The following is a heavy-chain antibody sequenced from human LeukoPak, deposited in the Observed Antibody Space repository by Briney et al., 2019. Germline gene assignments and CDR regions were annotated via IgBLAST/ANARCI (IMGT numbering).Heavy chain of an antibody. CDR3: ARTYYDILTSYNPYFDY. CDR2: ISGSGGST. Sequence: GGSLRLSCAASGFTFSSYEMNWVRQAPGKGLEWVSAISGSGGSTYYADSVKGRFTISRDNAKNSLYLQMNSLRAEDTAVYYCARTYYDILTSYNPYFDYWGQGTLVTVSS. J-gene: IGHJ4*02. V-gene: IGHV3-48*03. D-gene: IGHD3-9*01. CDR1: GFTFSSYE.